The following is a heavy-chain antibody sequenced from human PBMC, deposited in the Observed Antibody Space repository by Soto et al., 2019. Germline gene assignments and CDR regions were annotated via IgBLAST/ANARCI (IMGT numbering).Heavy chain of an antibody. CDR1: GGSISSFY. CDR2: IYSGGSN. CDR3: ARGSSRWDY. V-gene: IGHV4-4*07. J-gene: IGHJ4*02. Sequence: SETLSLTCTVSGGSISSFYWSWIRQPAGKGLEWIGRIYSGGSNNYNPSLKSRVTMSVDTSKNQFSLRLSSVPAADTAMYYCARGSSRWDYWGQGTLVTVSS. D-gene: IGHD6-13*01.